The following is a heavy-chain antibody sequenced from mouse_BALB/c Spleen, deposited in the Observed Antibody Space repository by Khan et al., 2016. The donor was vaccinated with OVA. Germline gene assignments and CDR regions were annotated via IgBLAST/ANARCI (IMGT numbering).Heavy chain of an antibody. J-gene: IGHJ4*01. V-gene: IGHV9-4*02. D-gene: IGHD2-14*01. CDR1: GYTFTTAG. CDR2: INTHSGVP. Sequence: QIQLVQSGPELKKSGETVRISCKASGYTFTTAGMQWVQKMPGKGLKWIGWINTHSGVPKYAEDFKGRFAFSLETSASTAYLQIPNLKNEDTATYFCARGGAAYYRYDGSAMDYWGQGTSVTVSS. CDR3: ARGGAAYYRYDGSAMDY.